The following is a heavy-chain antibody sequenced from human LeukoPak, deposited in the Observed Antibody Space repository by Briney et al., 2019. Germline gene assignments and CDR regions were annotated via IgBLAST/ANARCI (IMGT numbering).Heavy chain of an antibody. D-gene: IGHD3-22*01. CDR2: IYYSGST. CDR1: GGSISSGGYY. V-gene: IGHV4-30-4*08. J-gene: IGHJ3*02. CDR3: ARDTGSSGYYYGAFDI. Sequence: SETLSLTCTVSGGSISSGGYYWSWIRQHPGKGLEWIGYIYYSGSTYYNPSLKSRVTISVDTSKNQFSLKLSSVTAVDTAVYYCARDTGSSGYYYGAFDIWGQGTMVTVSS.